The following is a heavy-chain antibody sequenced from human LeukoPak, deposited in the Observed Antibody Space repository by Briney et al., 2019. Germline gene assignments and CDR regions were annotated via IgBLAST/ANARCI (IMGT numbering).Heavy chain of an antibody. V-gene: IGHV3-20*04. J-gene: IGHJ4*02. D-gene: IGHD2-2*01. CDR1: GFVFDEHG. CDR2: INWSGKST. CDR3: ARAPITSPFYFDY. Sequence: GGSLGLSCTASGFVFDEHGMTWVRQVPGKGLEWVSGINWSGKSTSYGDPVRGRFTISRDNAKNSLSLQMDSLRAEDTALYYCARAPITSPFYFDYWGQGTLVTVSS.